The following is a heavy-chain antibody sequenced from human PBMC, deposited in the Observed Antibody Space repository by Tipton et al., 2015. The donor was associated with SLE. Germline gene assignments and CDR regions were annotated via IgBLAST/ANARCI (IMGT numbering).Heavy chain of an antibody. J-gene: IGHJ3*01. CDR3: ASLGPSSLVLL. CDR1: GGSISSHY. Sequence: TLSLTCTVSGGSISSHYWSWIRQPPGKGLEWIGYIYYSGSTNYNPSLKSRVTISVDTSKNQFSLKLSSVTAADTAVYYCASLGPSSLVLLWGQGTMVTVSS. D-gene: IGHD6-6*01. V-gene: IGHV4-59*11. CDR2: IYYSGST.